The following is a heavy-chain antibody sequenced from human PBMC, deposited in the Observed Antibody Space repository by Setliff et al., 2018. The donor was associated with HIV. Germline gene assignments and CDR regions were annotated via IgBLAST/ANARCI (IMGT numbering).Heavy chain of an antibody. CDR2: LFYSGST. J-gene: IGHJ2*01. CDR1: GGSISDISYY. Sequence: SETLSLTCTVSGGSISDISYYWGWIRQPPGKGLEWIGSLFYSGSTYYNPSLKGRVTISVDTSKNQFSLKLNSVTAADTAVYYCARDVGRSWEVGFWYFGLWGRGSLVTVSS. D-gene: IGHD6-13*01. V-gene: IGHV4-39*07. CDR3: ARDVGRSWEVGFWYFGL.